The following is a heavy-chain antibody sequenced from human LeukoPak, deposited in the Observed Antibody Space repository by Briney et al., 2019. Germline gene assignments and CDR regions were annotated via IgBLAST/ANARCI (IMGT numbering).Heavy chain of an antibody. CDR2: IYSDGGT. CDR1: GFSVISNY. V-gene: IGHV3-66*01. J-gene: IGHJ4*02. CDR3: AGGTYRPRDY. D-gene: IGHD1-26*01. Sequence: GGSLRLSCAASGFSVISNYMSWVRQAPGKGLECVSVIYSDGGTYYAGSVKGRFTISRDNSKNTLFLQMNSLRTEDTAVYYCAGGTYRPRDYWGQGTLVTVSS.